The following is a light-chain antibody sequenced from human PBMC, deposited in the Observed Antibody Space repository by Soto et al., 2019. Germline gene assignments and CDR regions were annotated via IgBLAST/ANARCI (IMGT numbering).Light chain of an antibody. CDR1: QSITSR. V-gene: IGKV1-5*01. CDR2: DAS. Sequence: EIQMTQSPCTLSASVGDRVTITCRASQSITSRFAWYQQKPGKAPKLLIYDASRWESGVPSRFSGSGSGTEFTLTINSLQSEDFAVYYCQQFDIWPPLTFGGGTKVEIK. CDR3: QQFDIWPPLT. J-gene: IGKJ4*01.